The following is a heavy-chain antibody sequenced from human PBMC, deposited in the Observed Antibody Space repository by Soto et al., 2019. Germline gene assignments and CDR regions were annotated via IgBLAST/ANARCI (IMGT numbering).Heavy chain of an antibody. V-gene: IGHV1-69*01. CDR1: GGTFSRYA. Sequence: QVQLVQPGAEVKKPGSSVRVSCKAYGGTFSRYAISWVRQAPGQGLEWMGGIIPMFGTAYYAQKFKGRVTINADEVTSTVYMELSNLRSADTAVYYCARGWGYESSENYYAYWGQGTLVTVSS. J-gene: IGHJ4*02. CDR3: ARGWGYESSENYYAY. CDR2: IIPMFGTA. D-gene: IGHD3-22*01.